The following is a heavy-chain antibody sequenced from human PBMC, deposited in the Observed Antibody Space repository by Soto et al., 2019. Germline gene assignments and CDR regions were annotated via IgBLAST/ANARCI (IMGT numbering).Heavy chain of an antibody. D-gene: IGHD2-15*01. V-gene: IGHV3-64*01. CDR3: AGVRCSGGNCSSNFYYMDV. CDR2: IGPDGSRT. CDR1: GFTFSAYG. Sequence: EVQLVESGGGLVQPGGSLRLSCAASGFTFSAYGIHWVRQAPGKGLEYVSAIGPDGSRTYYANSVKGSFTISRDNSKKTLYLQMGRLRAEDMAVYYCAGVRCSGGNCSSNFYYMDVWGKGTTVTVSS. J-gene: IGHJ6*03.